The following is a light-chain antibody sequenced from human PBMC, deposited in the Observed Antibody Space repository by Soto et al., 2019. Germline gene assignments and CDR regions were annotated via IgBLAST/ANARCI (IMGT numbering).Light chain of an antibody. Sequence: EIVMTQSPATLSVSPGERATLSCRASQSVGSTLAWYQQKVGQAPRLLIYDASDRATGIPARFSGSGYGTEFTLTISSLQSEDFAVYYCQQYNDWPETFGQGTKVDIK. J-gene: IGKJ1*01. CDR3: QQYNDWPET. V-gene: IGKV3-15*01. CDR2: DAS. CDR1: QSVGST.